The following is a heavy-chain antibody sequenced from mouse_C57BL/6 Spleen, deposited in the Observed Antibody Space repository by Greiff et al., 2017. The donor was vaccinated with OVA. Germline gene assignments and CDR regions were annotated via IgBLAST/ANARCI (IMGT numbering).Heavy chain of an antibody. CDR2: INPSTGGT. D-gene: IGHD4-1*01. J-gene: IGHJ2*01. V-gene: IGHV1-42*01. CDR1: GYSFTGYY. CDR3: ARNWDGPYFDY. Sequence: EVQLQQSGPELVKPGASVKISCKASGYSFTGYYMNWVKQSPEKSLEWIGEINPSTGGTTYNQKFTAKATLTVDKSSSTAYMQLKSLTSEDSEVYYCARNWDGPYFDYWGQGTTLTVSS.